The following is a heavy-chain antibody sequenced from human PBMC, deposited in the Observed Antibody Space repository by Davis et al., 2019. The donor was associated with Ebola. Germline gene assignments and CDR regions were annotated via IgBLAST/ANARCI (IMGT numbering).Heavy chain of an antibody. Sequence: GESLKISCAASGFTFSSYAMSWVRQAPGKGLEWVSCISSSSSYIYYADSVKGRFTISRDNAKNSLYLQMNSLRAEDTAVYYCASGGSGHYDFWSGYYTGGFDYWGQGTLVTVSS. CDR1: GFTFSSYA. D-gene: IGHD3-3*01. V-gene: IGHV3-21*01. CDR2: ISSSSSYI. CDR3: ASGGSGHYDFWSGYYTGGFDY. J-gene: IGHJ4*02.